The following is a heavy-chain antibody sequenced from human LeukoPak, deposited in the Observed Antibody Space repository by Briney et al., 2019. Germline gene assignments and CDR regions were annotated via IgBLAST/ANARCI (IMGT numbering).Heavy chain of an antibody. V-gene: IGHV3-30*02. CDR3: GKSAPYYIPSSN. J-gene: IGHJ4*02. D-gene: IGHD2/OR15-2a*01. CDR1: GFTFSTYG. Sequence: GGSLRLSRAASGFTFSTYGMHWFRQAPGKGPEWVAFMRSDGSDELYADSVKGRFTISRDNSKNTLYLQMNTLRPEDTAVYYCGKSAPYYIPSSNWGQGTLVTVSS. CDR2: MRSDGSDE.